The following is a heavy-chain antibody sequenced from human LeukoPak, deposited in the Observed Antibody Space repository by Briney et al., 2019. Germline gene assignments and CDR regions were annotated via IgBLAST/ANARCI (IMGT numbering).Heavy chain of an antibody. CDR2: IYYSGST. J-gene: IGHJ6*02. CDR1: GGSISSYY. Sequence: SETLSLTCTVSGGSISSYYWSWIRQPPGKGLEWIGYIYYSGSTNYNPSLKSRVTISVDTSKNQFSLKLSSVTAADTAVYYCARVKAAVPFYYYYYGMDVWGQGTTVTVFS. D-gene: IGHD6-13*01. V-gene: IGHV4-59*01. CDR3: ARVKAAVPFYYYYYGMDV.